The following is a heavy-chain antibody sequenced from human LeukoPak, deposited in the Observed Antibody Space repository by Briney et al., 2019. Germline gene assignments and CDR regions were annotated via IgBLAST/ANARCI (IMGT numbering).Heavy chain of an antibody. V-gene: IGHV3-30*02. CDR2: IRYDGSNK. CDR3: AKDALLYCSSTSCPPDY. D-gene: IGHD2-2*01. J-gene: IGHJ4*02. Sequence: GRSLRLSCAASGFTFSSYGMHWVRQAPGKGLEWVAFIRYDGSNKYYADSVKGRFTISRDNSKNTLYLQMNSLRAEDTAVYYCAKDALLYCSSTSCPPDYWGQGTLVTVSS. CDR1: GFTFSSYG.